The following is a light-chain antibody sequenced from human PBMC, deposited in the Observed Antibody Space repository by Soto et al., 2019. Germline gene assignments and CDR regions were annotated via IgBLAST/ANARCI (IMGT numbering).Light chain of an antibody. Sequence: QSALTQPRSVSGSPGQSVTISCTGTSSDVGGYNYVSWYQQHPGKAPKLMIYGVSKWPSGVPDRFSGSKSGNTASLTISGLQAEDEADYYCCSYAGSYTHYVFGTGTKVTVL. CDR3: CSYAGSYTHYV. V-gene: IGLV2-11*01. CDR2: GVS. J-gene: IGLJ1*01. CDR1: SSDVGGYNY.